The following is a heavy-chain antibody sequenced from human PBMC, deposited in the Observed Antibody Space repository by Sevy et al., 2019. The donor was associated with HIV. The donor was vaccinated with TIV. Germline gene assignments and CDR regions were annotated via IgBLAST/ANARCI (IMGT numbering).Heavy chain of an antibody. V-gene: IGHV4-39*02. CDR1: GGTIVSSGHY. Sequence: SETLSLTCSISGGTIVSSGHYWGWIRQTPGKGLEWIGSIYYNGHTFYTPSLKSRLTISIETSKNQFSLTLSSVTVADTAVYFCAREGGGYDYDYGMDVWGQGTTVTVSS. D-gene: IGHD5-12*01. J-gene: IGHJ6*02. CDR2: IYYNGHT. CDR3: AREGGGYDYDYGMDV.